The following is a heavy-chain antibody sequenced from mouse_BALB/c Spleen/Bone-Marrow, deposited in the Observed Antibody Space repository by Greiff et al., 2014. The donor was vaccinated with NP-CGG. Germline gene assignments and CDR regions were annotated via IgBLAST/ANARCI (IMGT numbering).Heavy chain of an antibody. V-gene: IGHV14-3*02. D-gene: IGHD2-3*01. CDR1: GFNIKDTY. Sequence: VQLQQSGAKLVKPGASVKLSCTTSGFNIKDTYIHWAKQRPEQGLEWIGRIDPANGNTKYDPEFQGKATITADTSSNTAYLHLSSLTSEDTAVYSCAHDAPFAYWGQGTLVTVSA. CDR2: IDPANGNT. CDR3: AHDAPFAY. J-gene: IGHJ3*01.